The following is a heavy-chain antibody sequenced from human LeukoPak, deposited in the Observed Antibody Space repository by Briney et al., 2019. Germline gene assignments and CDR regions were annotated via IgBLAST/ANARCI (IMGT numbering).Heavy chain of an antibody. Sequence: GESLKISCKVSGYSFTSYWIGWVRQMPGEGLEWMGIIYPGDSDTRYSPSFQGQVTISADKSISTAYLQRNTLRASDTAMYYCARRKYNYGYDYWGQGTLVTVSS. J-gene: IGHJ4*02. CDR2: IYPGDSDT. CDR1: GYSFTSYW. D-gene: IGHD5-18*01. V-gene: IGHV5-51*01. CDR3: ARRKYNYGYDY.